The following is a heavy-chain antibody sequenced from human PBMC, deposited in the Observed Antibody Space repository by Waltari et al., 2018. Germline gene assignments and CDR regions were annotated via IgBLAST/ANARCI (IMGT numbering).Heavy chain of an antibody. CDR2: FDPEQGET. Sequence: QVQLVQSGAEVKKPGASVKVSCKVSGYTLTELSMHWVRQAPGKGLEWMGGFDPEQGETIYAQKSQGRGTMTEDTSTDTAYMELSSLRSEDTAVYYCATDGPYPGRGAAVADNYWGQGTLVTVSS. D-gene: IGHD6-19*01. CDR1: GYTLTELS. V-gene: IGHV1-24*01. J-gene: IGHJ4*02. CDR3: ATDGPYPGRGAAVADNY.